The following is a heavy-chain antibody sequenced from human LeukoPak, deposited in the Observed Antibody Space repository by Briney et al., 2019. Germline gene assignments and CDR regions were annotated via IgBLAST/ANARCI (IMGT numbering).Heavy chain of an antibody. CDR1: GFSFGNYA. V-gene: IGHV3-23*01. Sequence: GGSLRLSCVGSGFSFGNYAMSWVRQAPGKGLEWVSQISGTGGATWYTSSARDRFSISRDNSKNTLYLQMTSLRAEDTAIYYCVKDPRDTYGTNWSDSWGQGTRVTVSS. D-gene: IGHD1-1*01. CDR3: VKDPRDTYGTNWSDS. J-gene: IGHJ5*01. CDR2: ISGTGGAT.